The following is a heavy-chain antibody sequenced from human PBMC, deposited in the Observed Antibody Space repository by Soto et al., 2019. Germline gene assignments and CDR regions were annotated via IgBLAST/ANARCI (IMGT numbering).Heavy chain of an antibody. J-gene: IGHJ6*02. CDR2: IIPIFGTA. CDR3: ARDSPRARYYYYGMDV. CDR1: GGTFSSYA. V-gene: IGHV1-69*06. Sequence: SVKVSCKASGGTFSSYAISWVRQAPGQGLEWMGGIIPIFGTANYAQKFQGRVTITADKSTSTAYMELSSLRSEDTAVYYCARDSPRARYYYYGMDVWGQGTTVTVSS.